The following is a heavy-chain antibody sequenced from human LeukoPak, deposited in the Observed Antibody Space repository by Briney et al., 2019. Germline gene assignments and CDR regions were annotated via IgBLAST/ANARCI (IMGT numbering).Heavy chain of an antibody. J-gene: IGHJ4*02. CDR1: GGSISSYY. CDR3: ARHARAAAGNYDC. V-gene: IGHV4-59*08. Sequence: PSETLSLTCTVSGGSISSYYWSWIRQPPGKGLEWIGYIYYSGSTNYNPSLKSRVTISVDTSKNQFSLKLSSVTAADTAVYYCARHARAAAGNYDCWGQGTLVTVSS. D-gene: IGHD6-13*01. CDR2: IYYSGST.